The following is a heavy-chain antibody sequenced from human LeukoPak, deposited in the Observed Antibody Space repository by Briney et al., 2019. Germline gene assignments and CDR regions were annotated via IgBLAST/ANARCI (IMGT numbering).Heavy chain of an antibody. V-gene: IGHV4-39*01. CDR3: ARHNRPNHSYD. J-gene: IGHJ4*02. CDR1: GFTLNSYE. CDR2: IYFSGST. Sequence: LRLSCAVSGFTLNSYEMNWVRQAPGKGLEWIGSIYFSGSTSYNPSLKSRVAISVDTSKKQFSLNLSSVTAADTAVYYCARHNRPNHSYDWGQGTLVTVSS. D-gene: IGHD1-14*01.